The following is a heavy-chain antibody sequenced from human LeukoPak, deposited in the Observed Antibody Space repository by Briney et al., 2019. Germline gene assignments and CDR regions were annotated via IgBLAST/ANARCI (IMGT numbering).Heavy chain of an antibody. Sequence: GGSLRLSCAASGFTFSSYGMHWVRQAPGKGLEWVAVISYDGSNKYYADSVKGRFTITRDNSKNTLYLQMNSLRAEDTAVYYCAKDRRDFDWLSRGGFDYWGQGTLVTVSS. CDR2: ISYDGSNK. V-gene: IGHV3-30*18. CDR1: GFTFSSYG. CDR3: AKDRRDFDWLSRGGFDY. J-gene: IGHJ4*02. D-gene: IGHD3-9*01.